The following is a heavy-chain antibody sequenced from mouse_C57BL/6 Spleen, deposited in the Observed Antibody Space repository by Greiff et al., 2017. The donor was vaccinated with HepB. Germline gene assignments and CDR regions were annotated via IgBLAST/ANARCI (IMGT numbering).Heavy chain of an antibody. CDR3: AGRSGSSYRAMDY. CDR1: GYTFTSYW. J-gene: IGHJ4*01. CDR2: IHPNSGST. D-gene: IGHD1-1*01. V-gene: IGHV1-64*01. Sequence: VQLQQPGAELVKPGASVKLSCKSSGYTFTSYWMHWVKQRPGQGLEWIGMIHPNSGSTNYNEKFKSKATLTVDKSSSTAYMQLSSLTSEDSAVYYCAGRSGSSYRAMDYWGQGTSVTVSS.